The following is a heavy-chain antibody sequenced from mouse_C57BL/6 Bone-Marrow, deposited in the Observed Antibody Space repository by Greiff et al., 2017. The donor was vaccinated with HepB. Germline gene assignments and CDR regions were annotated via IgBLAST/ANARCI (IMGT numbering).Heavy chain of an antibody. CDR3: ARKGSYSWFAY. CDR2: INPGGGGT. CDR1: GYAFTNYL. J-gene: IGHJ3*01. Sequence: VQLQQSGAELVRPGTSVKVSCKASGYAFTNYLIEWVKQRPGQGLEWIGVINPGGGGTNYNEKFKGKATLTADKSSSTAYMQLSSQTSEDSAVYFCARKGSYSWFAYWGQGTLVTVSA. V-gene: IGHV1-54*01. D-gene: IGHD2-12*01.